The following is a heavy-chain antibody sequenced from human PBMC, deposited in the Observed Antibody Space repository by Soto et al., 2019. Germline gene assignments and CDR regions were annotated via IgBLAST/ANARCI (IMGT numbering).Heavy chain of an antibody. CDR2: ISWNSGSI. V-gene: IGHV3-9*03. J-gene: IGHJ4*02. CDR3: VKATGSRTYYLDY. Sequence: EVQLVESGGGLVQPGRSLRLSCAASGFTFDDYAMHWVRQAPGKGLEWVSGISWNSGSIDYADSVKGRITISRDNAKNFLYLQLNSLRAEDMALYYSVKATGSRTYYLDYWGQGTLVTVSS. CDR1: GFTFDDYA. D-gene: IGHD3-10*01.